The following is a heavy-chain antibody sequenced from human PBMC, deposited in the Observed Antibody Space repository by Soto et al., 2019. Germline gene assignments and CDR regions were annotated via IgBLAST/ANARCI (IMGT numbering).Heavy chain of an antibody. Sequence: ASVKVSCKASGYTFTSYDINWVRQATGQGLEWMGWMNPNSGNTGYAQKFQGRVTMTRNTSISTAYMELSSLRSKDTAVYYCARSSVYYDFWSGYYYGGYYGMDVWGQGTTVTVSS. V-gene: IGHV1-8*01. D-gene: IGHD3-3*01. CDR1: GYTFTSYD. J-gene: IGHJ6*02. CDR3: ARSSVYYDFWSGYYYGGYYGMDV. CDR2: MNPNSGNT.